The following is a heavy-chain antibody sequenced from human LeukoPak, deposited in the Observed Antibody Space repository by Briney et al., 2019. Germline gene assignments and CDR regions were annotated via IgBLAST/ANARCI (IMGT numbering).Heavy chain of an antibody. CDR2: ISSSGST. Sequence: PSETLSLTCAVSGGSISSSNWWSWIRQPAGKGLEWIGRISSSGSTNYNPSLKSRVTISVDTSKNQFSLKLSSVTAADTAVYYCAREGKITMVRGVIRYYYMDVWGKGTTVTISS. J-gene: IGHJ6*03. V-gene: IGHV4-4*07. CDR1: GGSISSSNW. D-gene: IGHD3-10*01. CDR3: AREGKITMVRGVIRYYYMDV.